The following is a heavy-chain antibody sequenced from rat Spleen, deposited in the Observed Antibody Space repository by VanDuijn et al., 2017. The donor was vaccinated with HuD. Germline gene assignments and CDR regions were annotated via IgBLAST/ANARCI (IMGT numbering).Heavy chain of an antibody. V-gene: IGHV4-2*01. CDR2: VNKDSRTR. D-gene: IGHD4-3*01. CDR1: GFNFNDYW. CDR3: VREEFGVRD. J-gene: IGHJ2*01. Sequence: EVKLVESGGGLVQPGRSLKLSCAASGFNFNDYWMGWVRQAPGKGLEWIGEVNKDSRTRKYTPSLKDKFIISRDNAQNTLYLQMSKLGSEDTAIYYCVREEFGVRDWGQGVMVTVSS.